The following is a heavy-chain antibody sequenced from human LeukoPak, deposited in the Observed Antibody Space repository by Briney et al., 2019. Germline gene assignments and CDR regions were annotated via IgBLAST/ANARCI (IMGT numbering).Heavy chain of an antibody. D-gene: IGHD3-22*01. Sequence: SQTLSLTCTVSGGSISSGGYYWSWIRQHPGKGLEWIGYIYYSGSTYYNPSLKSRVTISVDTSKNQFSLKLSSVTAADTAVYYCARTRKSSGYYWLFDYWGQGTLVTVSS. CDR3: ARTRKSSGYYWLFDY. CDR1: GGSISSGGYY. V-gene: IGHV4-31*03. J-gene: IGHJ4*02. CDR2: IYYSGST.